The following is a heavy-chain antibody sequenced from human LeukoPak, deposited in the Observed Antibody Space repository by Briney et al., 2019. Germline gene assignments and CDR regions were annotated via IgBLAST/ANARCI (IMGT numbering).Heavy chain of an antibody. V-gene: IGHV3-11*04. CDR2: VTSSGGHM. D-gene: IGHD3-22*01. CDR1: GFIFSDYY. J-gene: IGHJ3*02. Sequence: GGSLRLSCAASGFIFSDYYMTWIRQAPGKGLEWVSYVTSSGGHMYYADSAKGRFTISRDNAKNSLDLQMNSLRAEDTAVYYCARVTRHSSGRGVFDIWGQGTMVTVSS. CDR3: ARVTRHSSGRGVFDI.